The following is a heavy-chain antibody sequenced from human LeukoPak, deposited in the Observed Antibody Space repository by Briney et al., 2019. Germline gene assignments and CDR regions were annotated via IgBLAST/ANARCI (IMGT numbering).Heavy chain of an antibody. J-gene: IGHJ3*02. V-gene: IGHV3-53*01. CDR3: ARVSLDAFDI. Sequence: GGSQRLSCAASGFTVSSNYMSWVRQAPGKGLEWVSVIYSGGSTYYADSVKGRFTISRDNSKNTLYLQMNSLRAEDTAVYYCARVSLDAFDIWGQGTMVTVSS. CDR1: GFTVSSNY. CDR2: IYSGGST.